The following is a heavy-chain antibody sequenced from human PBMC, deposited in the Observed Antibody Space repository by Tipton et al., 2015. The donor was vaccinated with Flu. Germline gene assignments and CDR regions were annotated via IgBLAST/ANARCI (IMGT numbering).Heavy chain of an antibody. CDR3: AIDDFGSSWYGY. J-gene: IGHJ4*02. Sequence: LRLSCTVSGGSISSSAYYWGWIRQTPGKGLEWIGNIYYSGSTFYNPSLKSRVTISLDKSTNQFSLRLSSVTAADTAVYYCAIDDFGSSWYGYWGQGSLVNVSS. CDR1: GGSISSSAYY. D-gene: IGHD6-13*01. V-gene: IGHV4-39*07. CDR2: IYYSGST.